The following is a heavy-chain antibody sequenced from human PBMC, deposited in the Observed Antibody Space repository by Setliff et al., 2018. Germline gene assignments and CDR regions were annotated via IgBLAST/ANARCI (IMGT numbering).Heavy chain of an antibody. D-gene: IGHD3-10*01. CDR1: GGSISDYY. CDR3: ARFPLRVSMVPI. Sequence: PSETLSLTCGGYGGSISDYYWTWIRQPAGQGLEWIGRIYTTGITNYNASLKSRVTISVDTSKNLFSLKLNSVTAADTAVYYCARFPLRVSMVPIWGQGTTVTVS. J-gene: IGHJ3*02. V-gene: IGHV4-59*10. CDR2: IYTTGIT.